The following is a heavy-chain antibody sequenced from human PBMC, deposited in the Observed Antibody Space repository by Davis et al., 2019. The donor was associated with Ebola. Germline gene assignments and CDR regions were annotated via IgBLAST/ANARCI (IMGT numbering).Heavy chain of an antibody. CDR2: IIYSGRT. Sequence: MPSETLSLTCAVSGALVSNSGYYWGWIRQSPGKGLEWIASIIYSGRTFHNPSLKSRITIVADASKNQFSLKLSSVTAADTAIYYCAGPRLTYNSGWSYFDYWGQGTLVTVSS. V-gene: IGHV4-39*01. D-gene: IGHD6-19*01. J-gene: IGHJ4*02. CDR3: AGPRLTYNSGWSYFDY. CDR1: GALVSNSGYY.